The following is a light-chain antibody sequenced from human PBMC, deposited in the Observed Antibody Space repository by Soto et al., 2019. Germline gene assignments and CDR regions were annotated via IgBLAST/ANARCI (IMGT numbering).Light chain of an antibody. Sequence: EIVLTQSPGTLSLSPGETATLSCRASQSVRSNYLAWYQHKIGQAPRLLIFGASNRATGIPDRFTGSGSGTDFTLTIRGLEPEDFAVYFCQQYASSPLTFGGGTKVEIK. CDR3: QQYASSPLT. V-gene: IGKV3-20*01. CDR1: QSVRSNY. J-gene: IGKJ4*01. CDR2: GAS.